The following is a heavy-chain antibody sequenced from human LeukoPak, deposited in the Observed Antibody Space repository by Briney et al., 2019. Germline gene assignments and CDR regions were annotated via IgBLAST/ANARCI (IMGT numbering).Heavy chain of an antibody. D-gene: IGHD6-6*01. CDR2: IYTRGST. CDR1: GGSISSGSYY. V-gene: IGHV4-61*02. CDR3: ARIYSSSFDY. Sequence: SETLSLTCTVSGGSISSGSYYWSWIRQPAGKGLEWIGRIYTRGSTNYNPSLKSRVTISVDTSKNQFSLKLSSVTAADTAVYYCARIYSSSFDYWGQGTLVTVSS. J-gene: IGHJ4*02.